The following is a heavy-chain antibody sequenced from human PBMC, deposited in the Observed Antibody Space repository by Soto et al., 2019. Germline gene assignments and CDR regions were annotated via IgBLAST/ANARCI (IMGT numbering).Heavy chain of an antibody. CDR1: GYSLTAYY. CDR2: INPNSGHT. V-gene: IGHV1-2*02. J-gene: IGHJ4*02. CDR3: ARAGDNGDQFFDA. D-gene: IGHD7-27*01. Sequence: ASVKVSCKPSGYSLTAYYMHWVRQAPGHGPDWLGWINPNSGHTKYAQPFQGRVTMTRDTSTSTAYMELTWLKYDDADIYYCARAGDNGDQFFDAWGQGTLVTVSS.